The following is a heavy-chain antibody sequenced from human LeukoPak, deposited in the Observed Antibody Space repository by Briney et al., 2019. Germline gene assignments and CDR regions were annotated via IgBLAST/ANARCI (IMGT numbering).Heavy chain of an antibody. CDR3: ARDFEDDILTGYGY. Sequence: ASVKVSCTASGYTFTSYGISWVRQAPGQGLEWMGWISAYNGNTNYAQKLQGRVTMTTDTSTSTAYMELRSLRSDDTAVYYCARDFEDDILTGYGYWGQGTLVTVSS. CDR1: GYTFTSYG. V-gene: IGHV1-18*01. CDR2: ISAYNGNT. D-gene: IGHD3-9*01. J-gene: IGHJ4*02.